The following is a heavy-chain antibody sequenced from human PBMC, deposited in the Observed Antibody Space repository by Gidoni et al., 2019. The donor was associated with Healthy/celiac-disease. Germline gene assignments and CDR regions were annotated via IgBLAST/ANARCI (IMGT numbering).Heavy chain of an antibody. V-gene: IGHV3-23*01. CDR1: GFTFRSYA. Sequence: EVQLLESGGGLVQPGGSLRLSCAASGFTFRSYAMSWVRQAPGKGLEWVSAISGSGGSTYYADSVKGRFTISGDNSKNTLYLQMNSLRAEDTAVYYCAKDYCSSTSCYNYWYFDLWGRGTLVTVSS. J-gene: IGHJ2*01. D-gene: IGHD2-2*02. CDR3: AKDYCSSTSCYNYWYFDL. CDR2: ISGSGGST.